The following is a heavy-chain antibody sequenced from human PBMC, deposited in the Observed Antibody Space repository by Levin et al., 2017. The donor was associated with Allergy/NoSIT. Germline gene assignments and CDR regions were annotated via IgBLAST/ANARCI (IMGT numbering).Heavy chain of an antibody. CDR1: GGSISSGNDY. J-gene: IGHJ4*02. CDR2: IYTRGST. CDR3: ARGPYALRGVYFDY. V-gene: IGHV4-61*02. D-gene: IGHD3-10*01. Sequence: LRLSCNVSGGSISSGNDYWSWFRQPAGKGLEWIGRIYTRGSTNYNPSFKSRPTISLDTSKNQFSLKLSSVTAADTAVYYCARGPYALRGVYFDYWGQGILVTVSS.